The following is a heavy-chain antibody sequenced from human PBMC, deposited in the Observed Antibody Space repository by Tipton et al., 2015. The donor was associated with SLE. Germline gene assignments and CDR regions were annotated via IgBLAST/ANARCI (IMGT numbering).Heavy chain of an antibody. CDR3: AKDGTGRLLFGYYYYYGMDV. Sequence: SLRLSCAAPGFTFDDYAMHWVRQAPGKGLEWVSGISWNSGSIGYADSVKGRFTISRDNAKNSLYLQMNSLRAEDTALYYCAKDGTGRLLFGYYYYYGMDVWGQGTTVTVSS. V-gene: IGHV3-9*01. J-gene: IGHJ6*02. D-gene: IGHD2-21*01. CDR2: ISWNSGSI. CDR1: GFTFDDYA.